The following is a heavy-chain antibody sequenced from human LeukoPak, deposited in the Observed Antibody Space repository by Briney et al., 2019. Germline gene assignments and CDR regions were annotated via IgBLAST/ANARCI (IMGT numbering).Heavy chain of an antibody. CDR2: IYSGGST. Sequence: GGPLRLSCAASGFTVSSNYMSWVRQAPGKGLEWVSVIYSGGSTYYADSVRGRFTISRDNSKNTLYLHMNSLRAEDTAVYYCARDLVGATPYWGQGTLVTVSS. D-gene: IGHD1-26*01. CDR1: GFTVSSNY. V-gene: IGHV3-66*01. J-gene: IGHJ4*02. CDR3: ARDLVGATPY.